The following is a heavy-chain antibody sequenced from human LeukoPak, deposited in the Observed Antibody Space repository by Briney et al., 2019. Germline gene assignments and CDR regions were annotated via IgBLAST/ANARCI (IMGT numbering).Heavy chain of an antibody. Sequence: GGSLRLSCAASGFTFSSYAMHWVSQAPGKGLEWVAVISYDGSNKYYADSVKGRFTISRDNSKITLYLQMNSLRAENTAVYYCARDKDQLLFGFYYYYGMDVWGQGTTVTVSS. CDR3: ARDKDQLLFGFYYYYGMDV. V-gene: IGHV3-30-3*01. J-gene: IGHJ6*02. D-gene: IGHD2-2*01. CDR2: ISYDGSNK. CDR1: GFTFSSYA.